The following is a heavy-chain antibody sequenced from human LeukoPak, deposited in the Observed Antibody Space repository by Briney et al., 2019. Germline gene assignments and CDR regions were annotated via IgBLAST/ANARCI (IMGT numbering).Heavy chain of an antibody. CDR2: ISSSSSYI. Sequence: GGSLRLSCAASGFTFDDYTMHWVRQAPGKGLEWVSSISSSSSYIYYADSVKGRFTISRDNAKNSLYLQMNSLRAEDTAVYYCAPMQAFDIWGQGTMVTVSS. CDR3: APMQAFDI. CDR1: GFTFDDYT. V-gene: IGHV3-21*01. J-gene: IGHJ3*02.